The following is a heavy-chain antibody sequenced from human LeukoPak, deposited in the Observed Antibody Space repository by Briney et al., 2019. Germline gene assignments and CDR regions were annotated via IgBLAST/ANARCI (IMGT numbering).Heavy chain of an antibody. J-gene: IGHJ4*02. Sequence: PSETLSLTCSVSGGSISTYYWTWIRQPPGKGLEWIGYIYYSGSTNYNPSLRSRVTISLDTSKNQFSLKLSSVTAADTAVYYCARAILSGYPDSWGQGTLVIVFS. D-gene: IGHD3-3*01. CDR2: IYYSGST. V-gene: IGHV4-59*01. CDR1: GGSISTYY. CDR3: ARAILSGYPDS.